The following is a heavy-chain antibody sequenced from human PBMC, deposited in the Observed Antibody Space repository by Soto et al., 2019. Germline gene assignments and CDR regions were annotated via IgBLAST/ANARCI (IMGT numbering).Heavy chain of an antibody. CDR1: GFTISTHG. D-gene: IGHD1-7*01. J-gene: IGHJ4*02. CDR3: AAATTWNFHFPY. CDR2: IWYDGSNK. V-gene: IGHV3-33*03. Sequence: QQQQVESGGGVVQPGTSLRLSCAASGFTISTHGMHWVRQAPGKGLEWLANIWYDGSNKFYAESVKGRFSISKDNSKNTLYLQMSSLRAEDTAVYYCAAATTWNFHFPYWGQGTQVTVSS.